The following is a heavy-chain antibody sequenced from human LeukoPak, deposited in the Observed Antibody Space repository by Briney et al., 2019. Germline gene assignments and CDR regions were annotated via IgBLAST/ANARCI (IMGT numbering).Heavy chain of an antibody. CDR3: AKDTIRGEWFDAFDI. CDR2: IYSGGST. CDR1: GFTVSTNY. D-gene: IGHD3-3*01. V-gene: IGHV3-53*05. J-gene: IGHJ3*02. Sequence: GGSLRLSCAASGFTVSTNYMSWVRQAPGKGLEGVSVIYSGGSTYSADSVRGRFTISRDNAKNSLYLQMNSLRAEDMALYYCAKDTIRGEWFDAFDIWGQGKMVTVSS.